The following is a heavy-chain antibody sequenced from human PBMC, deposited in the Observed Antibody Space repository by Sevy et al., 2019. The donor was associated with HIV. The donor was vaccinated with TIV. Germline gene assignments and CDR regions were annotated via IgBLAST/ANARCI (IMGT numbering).Heavy chain of an antibody. Sequence: GGSLRLSCAASGFTFSDSYMSWFRQAPGKGLEWVSHISSGGTIIYYADSVKGRFTISRDNAKNSLYLQMNSLRAEDTAVYYCARARYNYGSFYFDYWGQGTLVTVSS. V-gene: IGHV3-11*01. D-gene: IGHD5-18*01. CDR1: GFTFSDSY. J-gene: IGHJ4*02. CDR2: ISSGGTII. CDR3: ARARYNYGSFYFDY.